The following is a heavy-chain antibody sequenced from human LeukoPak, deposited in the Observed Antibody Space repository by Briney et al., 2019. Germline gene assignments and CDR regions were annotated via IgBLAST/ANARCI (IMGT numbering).Heavy chain of an antibody. CDR1: GGTFSSYA. D-gene: IGHD3-9*01. CDR3: ARGVLTGYGEGLGAFDI. Sequence: SVKVSCKASGGTFSSYAISWVRQAPGQGLEWMGRIIPILGIANYAQKFQGRVTITADKSTSTAYMELSSLRSEDTAAYYCARGVLTGYGEGLGAFDIWGQGTMVTVSS. J-gene: IGHJ3*02. V-gene: IGHV1-69*04. CDR2: IIPILGIA.